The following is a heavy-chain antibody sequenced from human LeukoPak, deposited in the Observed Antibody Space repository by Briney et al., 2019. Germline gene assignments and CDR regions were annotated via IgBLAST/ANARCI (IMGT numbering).Heavy chain of an antibody. V-gene: IGHV4-34*01. J-gene: IGHJ4*02. CDR2: IYYSGST. CDR1: GGSFSDYE. CDR3: ARSVDTAMRVDF. Sequence: NPSETLSLTCAVSGGSFSDYEWSWLRQAPEKGLEWIGSIYYSGSTYYNPSLKSRVTISVDMSKNQFSLKLSSVTAADTAVYYCARSVDTAMRVDFWGQGTLVTVSS. D-gene: IGHD5-18*01.